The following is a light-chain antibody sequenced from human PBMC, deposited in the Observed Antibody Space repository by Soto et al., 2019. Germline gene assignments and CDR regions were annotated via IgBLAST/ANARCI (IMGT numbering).Light chain of an antibody. CDR1: QSVTSSY. V-gene: IGKV3-20*01. J-gene: IGKJ5*01. Sequence: EIVLTQSPGTLSLSPGERATLSCRASQSVTSSYLAWYQQKAGQAPRHLIYGASSRATGIPDRFSGSGSGTDXPLXXSXLEPEDFAXXXXXQFDSSAITFGQGTRLEIE. CDR3: XQFDSSAIT. CDR2: GAS.